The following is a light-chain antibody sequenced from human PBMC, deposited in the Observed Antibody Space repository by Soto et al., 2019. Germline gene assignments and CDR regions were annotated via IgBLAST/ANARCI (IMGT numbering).Light chain of an antibody. Sequence: IVLTQSPGTLSLSPGERATLSCRASQDLIVDYLAWYQQKPGQPPRLLIYGASRRAAGVPDRFSGSGSGTDFTLTISRLEPEDFAVYYCQQYGSSPLTFGGGTKVDIK. CDR3: QQYGSSPLT. CDR2: GAS. J-gene: IGKJ4*01. V-gene: IGKV3-20*01. CDR1: QDLIVDY.